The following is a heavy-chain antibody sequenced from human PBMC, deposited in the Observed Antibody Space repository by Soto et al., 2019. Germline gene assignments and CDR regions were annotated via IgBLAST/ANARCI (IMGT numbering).Heavy chain of an antibody. CDR2: VYSGGST. V-gene: IGHV3-53*01. D-gene: IGHD3-3*02. J-gene: IGHJ3*02. CDR3: ASRILVSDAFDI. Sequence: PGGSLRLSCAASGFTISSNFMSWVRQAPGKGLEWVSVVYSGGSTYYADSVKGRFTISRDNSKNTLYLQMNSLRPEDTAVYYCASRILVSDAFDIWGQGTMVT. CDR1: GFTISSNF.